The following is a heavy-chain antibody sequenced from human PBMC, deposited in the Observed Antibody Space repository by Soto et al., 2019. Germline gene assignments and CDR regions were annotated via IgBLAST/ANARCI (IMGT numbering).Heavy chain of an antibody. Sequence: QLQLQESGSGLVKPSQTLSLTCAVSGGSTSSGGYSWSWIRQPPGKGLEWIGYIYHSGSTYYNPSLKSRVTISVDRSKNQFFLKLSSVSAADTAVYYCARVIPYNWFAPWGQGTLVTVSS. V-gene: IGHV4-30-2*01. CDR1: GGSTSSGGYS. CDR2: IYHSGST. CDR3: ARVIPYNWFAP. J-gene: IGHJ5*02. D-gene: IGHD2-21*01.